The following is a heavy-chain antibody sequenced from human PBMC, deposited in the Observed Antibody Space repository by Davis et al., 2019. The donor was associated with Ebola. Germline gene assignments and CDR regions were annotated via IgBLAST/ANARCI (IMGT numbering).Heavy chain of an antibody. CDR1: GYTFTSYD. J-gene: IGHJ4*02. D-gene: IGHD2/OR15-2a*01. CDR3: ARGEYTDKPQGY. V-gene: IGHV1-8*01. Sequence: ASVKVSCKASGYTFTSYDINWVRQATGQGLEWMGWMNPNSGNTGYAQKFQGRVTMTRDTSISTAYMELSRLRSDDTAVYYCARGEYTDKPQGYWGQGTLVTVSS. CDR2: MNPNSGNT.